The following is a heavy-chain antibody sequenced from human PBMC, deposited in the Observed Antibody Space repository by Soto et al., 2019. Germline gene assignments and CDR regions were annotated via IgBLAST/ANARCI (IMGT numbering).Heavy chain of an antibody. CDR2: ISGSGGST. D-gene: IGHD5-18*01. Sequence: EVQLLESGGGLVQPGGSLRLSCAASGFTFSSYAMSWVRQAPGKGLEWVSAISGSGGSTYYADSVKGRFTISRDNSKNTLYLQTNSLRAEDTAVYYCAKRIQLWARSYYYYGMDVWGQGTTVTVSS. CDR1: GFTFSSYA. V-gene: IGHV3-23*01. J-gene: IGHJ6*02. CDR3: AKRIQLWARSYYYYGMDV.